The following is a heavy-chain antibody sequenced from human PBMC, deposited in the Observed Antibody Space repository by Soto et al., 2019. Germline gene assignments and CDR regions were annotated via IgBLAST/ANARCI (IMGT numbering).Heavy chain of an antibody. Sequence: GGSLRLSCAASGFTFSSYAMSWVRQAPGKGLEWVSAISGSGGSTYYADSVKGQFTISRDNSKNTLYLQMNSLRAEDTAVYYCAKWDYDSSGYLDYWGQGTLVTVSS. V-gene: IGHV3-23*01. D-gene: IGHD3-22*01. CDR1: GFTFSSYA. CDR2: ISGSGGST. CDR3: AKWDYDSSGYLDY. J-gene: IGHJ4*02.